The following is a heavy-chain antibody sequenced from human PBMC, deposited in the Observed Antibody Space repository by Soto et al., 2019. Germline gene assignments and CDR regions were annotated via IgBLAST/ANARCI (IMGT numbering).Heavy chain of an antibody. J-gene: IGHJ5*02. CDR3: ARAPGVVVVAATGWFDP. Sequence: QVQLVQSGAEVKKPGSSVKVSCKASGGTFSSYAISWVRQAPGQGLEWMGGIIPIFGTANYAQKFQGRVTITADEATSTAYMELRSLRSEDTAVYYCARAPGVVVVAATGWFDPWGQGTLVTVSS. CDR1: GGTFSSYA. CDR2: IIPIFGTA. D-gene: IGHD2-15*01. V-gene: IGHV1-69*12.